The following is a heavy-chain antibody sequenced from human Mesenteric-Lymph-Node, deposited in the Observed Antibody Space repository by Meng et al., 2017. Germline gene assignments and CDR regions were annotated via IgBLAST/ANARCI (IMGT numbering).Heavy chain of an antibody. D-gene: IGHD5-12*01. V-gene: IGHV4-59*01. CDR2: IFYNGNTKC. Sequence: SETLSLTCTVSGVSISSNFWSWIRQPPGKGLEWIGYIFYNGNTKCNYNPSPKSRVTISVDTSKNQFSLSLTSVTAADTAVYYCVRNRVALSWGQGTLVTVSS. J-gene: IGHJ5*02. CDR1: GVSISSNF. CDR3: VRNRVALS.